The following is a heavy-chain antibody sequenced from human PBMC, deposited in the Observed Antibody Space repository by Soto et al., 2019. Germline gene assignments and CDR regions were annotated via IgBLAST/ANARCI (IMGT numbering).Heavy chain of an antibody. Sequence: ASVKVSCKASGYTFTSYYMHWVRQAPGQGLEWMGIINPSRGSTSYAQKFQGRVTMTRDTSTSTVHMELSSLRDEDTAAYYCAREALRTINTYYYDSSGYPPFDYWGQ. J-gene: IGHJ4*01. D-gene: IGHD3-22*01. V-gene: IGHV1-46*01. CDR3: AREALRTINTYYYDSSGYPPFDY. CDR2: INPSRGST. CDR1: GYTFTSYY.